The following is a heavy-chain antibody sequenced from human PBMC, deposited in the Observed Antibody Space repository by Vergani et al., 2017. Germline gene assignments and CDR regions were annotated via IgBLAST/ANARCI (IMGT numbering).Heavy chain of an antibody. CDR3: ARVAPSNSEVTPTAFDV. V-gene: IGHV1-18*01. D-gene: IGHD1-1*01. CDR2: ISAYNGNT. CDR1: GYTFTSYS. J-gene: IGHJ3*01. Sequence: QVQLVQSGAEVKKPGASVKVSCKASGYTFTSYSISWVRQAPGQGLEWMGWISAYNGNTNYAQRLQDRVTMTTDTSTSTAYMELRSLRSDDTAVYFCARVAPSNSEVTPTAFDVWGQGTMVTVSS.